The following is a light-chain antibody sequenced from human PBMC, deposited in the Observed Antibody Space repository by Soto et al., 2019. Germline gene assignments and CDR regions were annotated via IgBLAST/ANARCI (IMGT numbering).Light chain of an antibody. CDR3: QQYGSSPET. V-gene: IGKV3-20*01. Sequence: EIVLTQSPGTLSLSPGERATLSLMASQSVRSNFLAWYQQKPGQAPRLLIYGASNRATGIPDRFSGSGSGTDFTLTIDRLEPEDFAVYYCQQYGSSPETFGQGTKVDIK. CDR1: QSVRSNF. J-gene: IGKJ1*01. CDR2: GAS.